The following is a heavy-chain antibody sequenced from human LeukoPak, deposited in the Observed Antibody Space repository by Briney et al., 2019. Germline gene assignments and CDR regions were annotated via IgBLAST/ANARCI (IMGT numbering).Heavy chain of an antibody. CDR1: GFTLSTYS. CDR2: ISSGSSTI. Sequence: GGSLRLSCAASGFTLSTYSMNWVRQAPGKGMEWFSYISSGSSTIYYADSVKGRFTISRDNAKNSLYLQMNSLRDEDTAVYYCARSRSVDYWGQGTLVTVSS. CDR3: ARSRSVDY. J-gene: IGHJ4*02. D-gene: IGHD6-13*01. V-gene: IGHV3-48*02.